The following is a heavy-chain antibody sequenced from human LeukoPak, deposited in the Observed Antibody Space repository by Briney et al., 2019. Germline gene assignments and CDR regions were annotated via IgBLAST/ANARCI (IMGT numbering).Heavy chain of an antibody. CDR1: GFTFSGSA. Sequence: HPGGSLRLSCAASGFTFSGSAIHWVRQASGKGLEWVGRIRSKANNYATAYAASLKGRFTISRDDSKNMAYLQMNSLKTEDTAVYYCTRHSHDSSAGWFDPWGQGTLVTVSS. J-gene: IGHJ5*02. CDR3: TRHSHDSSAGWFDP. D-gene: IGHD3-22*01. CDR2: IRSKANNYAT. V-gene: IGHV3-73*01.